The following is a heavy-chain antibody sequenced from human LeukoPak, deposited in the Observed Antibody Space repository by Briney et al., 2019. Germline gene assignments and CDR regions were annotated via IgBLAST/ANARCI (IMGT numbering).Heavy chain of an antibody. D-gene: IGHD3-10*01. V-gene: IGHV3-7*01. Sequence: GGSLRLSCAASGSTFSNYWMTWVRQAPGKGLEWVANIKLDGSEKYYVDSVKGRFTISRDNAKNSLYLQMNSLSAEDTAAYYCARDPLGGITMVGGVRYAFDIWGQGTKVTVSS. J-gene: IGHJ3*02. CDR2: IKLDGSEK. CDR1: GSTFSNYW. CDR3: ARDPLGGITMVGGVRYAFDI.